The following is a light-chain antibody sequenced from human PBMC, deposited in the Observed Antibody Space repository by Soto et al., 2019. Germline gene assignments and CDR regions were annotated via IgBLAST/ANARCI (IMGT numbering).Light chain of an antibody. CDR2: DVS. V-gene: IGKV2D-29*01. Sequence: DIVMTQTPLSLSVTPGQPASISCKASQSLVHGDGRTYLYWYLHKPGQPPQLLIYDVSNRFAGVPDRFSGSGSGTDFTLKISRVEAEDVGVYYCMQSVQLLLYSFGQGTTLEIK. J-gene: IGKJ2*03. CDR3: MQSVQLLLYS. CDR1: QSLVHGDGRTY.